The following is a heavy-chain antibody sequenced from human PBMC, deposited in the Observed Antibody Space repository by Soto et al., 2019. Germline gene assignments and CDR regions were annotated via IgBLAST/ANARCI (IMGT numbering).Heavy chain of an antibody. CDR3: ATNEGRDGYRFDY. V-gene: IGHV1-69*01. CDR1: GVTFSRQD. CDR2: IIPIFGTP. Sequence: QVQLVQSGAEVKKPGSSVKVSCKASGVTFSRQDMRWVRQAPGQGLEWMGGIIPIFGTPQYAEKFQDRVTITADESTRTAYMELSSLTSDDTAVYYCATNEGRDGYRFDYWGQETLVTVSS. D-gene: IGHD5-12*01. J-gene: IGHJ4*02.